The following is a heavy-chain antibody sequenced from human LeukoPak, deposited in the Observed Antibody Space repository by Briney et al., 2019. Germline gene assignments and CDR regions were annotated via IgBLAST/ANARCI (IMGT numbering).Heavy chain of an antibody. D-gene: IGHD1-14*01. Sequence: SETLSLTCTVSGGSISGYYWSWIRQSPGKGLEWIGYIYYSGSTNYNPSLKSRVTISLDTSKNQFSLKLSSVTAADTAVYYCARGRKGYYFDYWGQGTLVTVSS. J-gene: IGHJ4*02. CDR3: ARGRKGYYFDY. CDR1: GGSISGYY. CDR2: IYYSGST. V-gene: IGHV4-59*08.